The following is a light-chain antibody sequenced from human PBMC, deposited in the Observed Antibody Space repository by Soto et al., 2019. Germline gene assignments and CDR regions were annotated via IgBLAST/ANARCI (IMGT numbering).Light chain of an antibody. V-gene: IGKV3-15*01. Sequence: EIVMAQSPATLSVSPGERATLSCRASQSVAGNLAWYQQKPGQAPRLLIYGASTRATGIPARCSGSVSGTELTLTISRLQSEDFEVYYCQRYSNLLPWTFGQLIKVEIK. CDR2: GAS. CDR1: QSVAGN. J-gene: IGKJ1*01. CDR3: QRYSNLLPWT.